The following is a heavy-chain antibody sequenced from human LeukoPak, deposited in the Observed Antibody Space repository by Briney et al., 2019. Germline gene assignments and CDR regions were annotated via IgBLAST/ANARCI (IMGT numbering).Heavy chain of an antibody. J-gene: IGHJ5*02. V-gene: IGHV1-69*05. CDR1: GGTFSSYA. Sequence: SVKVSCKASGGTFSSYAISWVRQAPGQGLEWMGGIIPIFGTANYAQKFQGRVTITTDESTSTAYMELSSLRSEDTAVYYCAKEDPHYDSSGYFYLWGPGTLVTVSS. D-gene: IGHD3-22*01. CDR3: AKEDPHYDSSGYFYL. CDR2: IIPIFGTA.